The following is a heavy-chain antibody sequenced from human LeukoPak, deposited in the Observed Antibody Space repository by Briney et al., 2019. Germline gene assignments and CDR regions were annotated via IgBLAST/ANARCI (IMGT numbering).Heavy chain of an antibody. Sequence: GGSLRLSCAASGFTFSDYYMSWIRQAPGKGLEWVSYISSSGSTIYYADSVKGRFTISRDNAKNSLYLQMNRLGAEDTAVYYCARVSIGAWYFDLWGRGTLVTVSS. V-gene: IGHV3-11*04. CDR2: ISSSGSTI. D-gene: IGHD3-16*01. CDR3: ARVSIGAWYFDL. CDR1: GFTFSDYY. J-gene: IGHJ2*01.